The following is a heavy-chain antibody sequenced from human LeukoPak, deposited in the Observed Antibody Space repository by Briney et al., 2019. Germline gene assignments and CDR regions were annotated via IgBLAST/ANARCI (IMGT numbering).Heavy chain of an antibody. CDR1: GFTFGDYA. J-gene: IGHJ4*02. V-gene: IGHV3-49*03. Sequence: GGSLRLSCTASGFTFGDYAISWFRQAPGKGREWVGFTRSKAYGGTTEYAASVKGRFTFSRDDSKSIAYLQMNSLKTEDTAVYFCTRLLRGSSGYSDYWGQGTLVTVSS. CDR2: TRSKAYGGTT. D-gene: IGHD3-22*01. CDR3: TRLLRGSSGYSDY.